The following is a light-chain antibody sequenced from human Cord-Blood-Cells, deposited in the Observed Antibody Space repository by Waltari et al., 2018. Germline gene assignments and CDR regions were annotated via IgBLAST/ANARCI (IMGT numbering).Light chain of an antibody. CDR3: QQYYSYPFT. CDR2: AAS. J-gene: IGKJ3*01. Sequence: RMTQSPSSLSASTGDRVTITCRASQGISSYLAWYQQKPGKAPKLLIYAASTLQSGVPSRFSGSGSGTDFTLTISCLQSEDFATYYCQQYYSYPFTFGPGTKVDIK. V-gene: IGKV1-8*01. CDR1: QGISSY.